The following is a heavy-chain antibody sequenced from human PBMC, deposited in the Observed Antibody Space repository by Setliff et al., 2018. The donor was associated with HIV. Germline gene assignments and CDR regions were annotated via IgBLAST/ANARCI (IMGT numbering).Heavy chain of an antibody. CDR2: ITPMFGTA. CDR3: AASTEMVTFGYSYYYMDV. D-gene: IGHD3-16*01. V-gene: IGHV1-69*13. Sequence: SVKVSCKASGGTFSSFGISWVRQAPGQGLEWMGGITPMFGTAKYAQKFLGRVTITADESTSTVYMEMSSLRSEDTAVYYCAASTEMVTFGYSYYYMDVWGKGTTVTVSS. CDR1: GGTFSSFG. J-gene: IGHJ6*03.